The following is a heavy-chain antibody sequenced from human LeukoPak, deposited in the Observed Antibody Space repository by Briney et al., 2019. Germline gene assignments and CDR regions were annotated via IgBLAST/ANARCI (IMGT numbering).Heavy chain of an antibody. Sequence: PGGSLRLSCAASGFTFSSYAMNWVRQAPGKGQEWVSGISSSGGWTYYADSVKGRFTISRDNSKNTLYLLIKSLRAEDTAVYYCAKGFDSSGYSAGFDYWGQGTLVTVSS. D-gene: IGHD3-22*01. CDR1: GFTFSSYA. CDR2: ISSSGGWT. CDR3: AKGFDSSGYSAGFDY. V-gene: IGHV3-23*01. J-gene: IGHJ4*02.